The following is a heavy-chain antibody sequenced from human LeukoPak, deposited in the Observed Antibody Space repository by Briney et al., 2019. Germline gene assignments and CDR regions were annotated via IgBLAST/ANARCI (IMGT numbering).Heavy chain of an antibody. CDR1: GFTFSNYL. D-gene: IGHD2-8*02. CDR2: IAPSVDTT. Sequence: ASVKVSCKASGFTFSNYLLHWVRQAPGQGLEWVGRIAPSVDTTNYARKFRDRATMTRDTSTSTVYMELGSLRSEDTAVYYCLREESGGYFDYWGQGTLVSVSS. J-gene: IGHJ4*02. CDR3: LREESGGYFDY. V-gene: IGHV1-46*01.